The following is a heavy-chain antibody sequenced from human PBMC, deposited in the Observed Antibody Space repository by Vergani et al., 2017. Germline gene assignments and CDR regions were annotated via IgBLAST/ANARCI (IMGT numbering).Heavy chain of an antibody. CDR1: GGSFSGYY. J-gene: IGHJ6*02. Sequence: QVQLQQWGAGLLKPSETLSLTCAVYGGSFSGYYWSWIRQPPGKGLEWIGYIYYSGSTNYNPSLKSRVTISVDTSKNQFSLKLSSVTAADTAVYYCARLPTAMAYYYYYGMDVWGQGTTVTVSS. CDR2: IYYSGST. V-gene: IGHV4-34*11. CDR3: ARLPTAMAYYYYYGMDV. D-gene: IGHD5-18*01.